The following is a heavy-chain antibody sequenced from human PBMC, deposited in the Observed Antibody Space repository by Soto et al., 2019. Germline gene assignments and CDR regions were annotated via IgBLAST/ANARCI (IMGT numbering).Heavy chain of an antibody. D-gene: IGHD3-3*01. CDR2: IKQDGSEK. Sequence: PGGSLRLSCAASGFTLSSYWMSWFRQAPGKGLEWVANIKQDGSEKYYVDSVKGRFTISRDNAKNSLYLQMNSLRAEDTAVYYCARARPNYDFWSGYDTKLYYYYYGMDVWGQGTTVTVSS. CDR1: GFTLSSYW. CDR3: ARARPNYDFWSGYDTKLYYYYYGMDV. J-gene: IGHJ6*02. V-gene: IGHV3-7*03.